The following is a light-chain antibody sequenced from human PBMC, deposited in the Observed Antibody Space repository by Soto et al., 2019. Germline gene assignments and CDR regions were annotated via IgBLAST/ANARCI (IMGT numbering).Light chain of an antibody. CDR3: QHRANWPPT. J-gene: IGKJ5*01. CDR1: QSVRNY. V-gene: IGKV3-11*01. CDR2: YVS. Sequence: EIVMTQSPATLSVSPGEEATLSCTASQSVRNYLAWYQQKPCQAPRLLIYYVSSRATDIPARFSGSGFGTDFTLTISSLEPEDFALYYCQHRANWPPTFGQGTRLEIK.